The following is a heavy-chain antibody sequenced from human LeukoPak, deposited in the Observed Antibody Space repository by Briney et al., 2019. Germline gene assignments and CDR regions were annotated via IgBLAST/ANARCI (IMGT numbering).Heavy chain of an antibody. V-gene: IGHV3-23*01. D-gene: IGHD4-17*01. Sequence: NPGGSLRLSCAASGFTFSSYAMSWVRQAPGKGLEWVSAISGSGGNTYYADSVKGRFTISRDHSKNTLYLQMNSLRAEDTAVYYCAKSWATVTTGSSDWFDPWGQGTLVTVSS. CDR2: ISGSGGNT. CDR1: GFTFSSYA. J-gene: IGHJ5*02. CDR3: AKSWATVTTGSSDWFDP.